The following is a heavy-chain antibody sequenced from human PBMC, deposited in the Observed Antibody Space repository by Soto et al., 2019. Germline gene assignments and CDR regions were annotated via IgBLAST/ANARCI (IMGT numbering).Heavy chain of an antibody. D-gene: IGHD4-17*01. J-gene: IGHJ6*02. CDR3: ARDSATTSSGGMDV. CDR2: ISYDGSNK. CDR1: GFTFSSYA. Sequence: QVQLVESGGGVVQPGRSLRISCAASGFTFSSYAMHWVRQAPGKGLEWVAVISYDGSNKYYADSVKGRFTISRDNSKNTLYLQMNSLRAEDTAVYYCARDSATTSSGGMDVWGQGTTVTVSS. V-gene: IGHV3-30-3*01.